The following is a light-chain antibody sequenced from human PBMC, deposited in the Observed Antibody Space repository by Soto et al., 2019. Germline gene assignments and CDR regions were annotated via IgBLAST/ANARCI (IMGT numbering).Light chain of an antibody. Sequence: DVGMTQSPLSLPVTLGQPASISCRSSQSLVYSDGNTYLNWFQQRPGQSPRRLIYEVSNRDSGVPDRFSGSGSGTDFTLKISRVEAEDVGIYYCMQGTHWLYTFGQGTKLEIK. CDR2: EVS. CDR3: MQGTHWLYT. V-gene: IGKV2-30*01. CDR1: QSLVYSDGNTY. J-gene: IGKJ2*01.